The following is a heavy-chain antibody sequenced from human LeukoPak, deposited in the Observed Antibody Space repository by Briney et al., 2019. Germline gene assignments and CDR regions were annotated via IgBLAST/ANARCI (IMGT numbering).Heavy chain of an antibody. Sequence: SETLSLTCTVSGGSISSSSYYWGWIRQPPGKGLEWIGSIYYSGSTYYNPSLKRRVTISVDTSKNQFSLKLSSVTAADTAVYYCARGRHDILTGYYFDYWGQGTLVTVSS. CDR1: GGSISSSSYY. D-gene: IGHD3-9*01. CDR2: IYYSGST. CDR3: ARGRHDILTGYYFDY. J-gene: IGHJ4*02. V-gene: IGHV4-39*07.